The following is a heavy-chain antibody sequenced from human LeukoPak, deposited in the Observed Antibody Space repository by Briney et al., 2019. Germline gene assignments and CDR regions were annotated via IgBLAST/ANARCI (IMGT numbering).Heavy chain of an antibody. CDR1: GYTFTSYD. D-gene: IGHD6-6*01. V-gene: IGHV1-8*01. J-gene: IGHJ4*02. Sequence: GASVKVSCEASGYTFTSYDINWVRQATGQGLEWMGWMNPNSGNTGYAQKFQGRVTMTRNTSISTAYMELSSLRSEDTAVYYCARVLSSIPSRPFDYWGQGTLVTVSS. CDR3: ARVLSSIPSRPFDY. CDR2: MNPNSGNT.